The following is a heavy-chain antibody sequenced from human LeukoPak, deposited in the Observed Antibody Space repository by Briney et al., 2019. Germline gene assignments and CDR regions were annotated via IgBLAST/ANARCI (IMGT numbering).Heavy chain of an antibody. Sequence: SETLSLTCTVSGGSISSSSHYWGWIRQPPGKGLEWIGNIYYGGSTYYNPSLKSRVTMSVDTSKNQFSLKLSSVTAADTAVYYCARGGRWELAPFDYWGQGTLVTVSS. CDR2: IYYGGST. CDR3: ARGGRWELAPFDY. J-gene: IGHJ4*02. CDR1: GGSISSSSHY. V-gene: IGHV4-39*07. D-gene: IGHD1-26*01.